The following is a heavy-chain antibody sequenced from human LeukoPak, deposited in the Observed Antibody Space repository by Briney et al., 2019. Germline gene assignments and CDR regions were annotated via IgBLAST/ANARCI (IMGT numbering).Heavy chain of an antibody. D-gene: IGHD3-22*01. CDR2: INPNSGGT. V-gene: IGHV1-2*02. CDR3: ARVDDRGHYYDSSGPRKLFDY. CDR1: GYTFTGYY. J-gene: IGHJ4*02. Sequence: ASVKVSRKAPGYTFTGYYMHWVRQAPGQGLEWMGWINPNSGGTNYAQKFQGRVTMTRDTSISTAYMELSRLRSDDTAVYYCARVDDRGHYYDSSGPRKLFDYWGQGTLVTVSS.